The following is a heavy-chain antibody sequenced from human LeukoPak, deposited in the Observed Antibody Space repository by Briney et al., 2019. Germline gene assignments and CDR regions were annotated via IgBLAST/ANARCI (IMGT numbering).Heavy chain of an antibody. Sequence: PSETLSLTCTVSGGSISSGGYYWSWIRQHPGKGLEWIGYIYYSGSTYYNPSLKSRVTISVDTSKNQFSLKLSSVTAADTAVYYCARFQRGSYNWDYWGQGTLVTVSS. J-gene: IGHJ4*02. CDR1: GGSISSGGYY. V-gene: IGHV4-31*03. D-gene: IGHD3-16*01. CDR2: IYYSGST. CDR3: ARFQRGSYNWDY.